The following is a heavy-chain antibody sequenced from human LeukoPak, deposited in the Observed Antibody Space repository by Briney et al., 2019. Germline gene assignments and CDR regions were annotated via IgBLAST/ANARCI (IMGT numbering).Heavy chain of an antibody. CDR3: ARTRSFDY. CDR1: GFTFSSYE. CDR2: ISSSGSNI. V-gene: IGHV3-48*03. Sequence: GGSLRLSCAASGFTFSSYEMSWVRQAPGKGLEWVSYISSSGSNIYYADSLKGRFTISRDNAKNSLYLQMNSLRAEDTAVYYCARTRSFDYWGQGALVTVSS. D-gene: IGHD3-16*02. J-gene: IGHJ4*02.